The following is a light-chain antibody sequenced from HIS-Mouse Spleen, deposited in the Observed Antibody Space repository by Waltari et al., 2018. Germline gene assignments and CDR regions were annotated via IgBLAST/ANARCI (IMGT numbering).Light chain of an antibody. CDR1: QSISSW. V-gene: IGKV1-5*03. J-gene: IGKJ1*01. Sequence: DIQMTQSPSTLSASVGDRVTITCRASQSISSWLAWYQQKPGKAPKLLIYKASSLESGIPSMFSGSGSGTEFTLTISSLQPDDFATYYCQQYNSRTWTFGQGTKVEIK. CDR3: QQYNSRTWT. CDR2: KAS.